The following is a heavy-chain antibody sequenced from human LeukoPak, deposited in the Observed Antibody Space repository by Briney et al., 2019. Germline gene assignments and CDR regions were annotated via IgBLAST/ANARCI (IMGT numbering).Heavy chain of an antibody. D-gene: IGHD1-26*01. CDR1: GFTFSSYW. J-gene: IGHJ3*02. Sequence: GGSLRLSCAASGFTFSSYWMLWVRQAPGKGQVWVSRIKGDGSTATYADSVKGRFIISRDNAKNTVYLQMNSLRAEDTAVYYCARIGSGTYSDAFDIWGQGTMVTVSS. CDR2: IKGDGSTA. CDR3: ARIGSGTYSDAFDI. V-gene: IGHV3-74*01.